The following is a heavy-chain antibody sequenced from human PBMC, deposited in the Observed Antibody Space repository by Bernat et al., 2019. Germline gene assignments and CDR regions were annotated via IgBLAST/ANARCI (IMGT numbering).Heavy chain of an antibody. CDR2: ISYDGSNK. CDR3: AKDPKLRYLDYLSPPADS. Sequence: QVQLVESGGGVVQPGRSLRLSCAASGFSFSSYGMHWVRQAPGKGLKWVALISYDGSNKYYADSVKGRFTISRDNSKNTLYLQMNSLKTEDTAVYYCAKDPKLRYLDYLSPPADSWGQGTLVTVSS. J-gene: IGHJ4*02. V-gene: IGHV3-30*18. D-gene: IGHD3-9*01. CDR1: GFSFSSYG.